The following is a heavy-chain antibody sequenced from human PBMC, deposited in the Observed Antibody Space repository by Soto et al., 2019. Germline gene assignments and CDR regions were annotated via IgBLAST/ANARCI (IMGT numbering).Heavy chain of an antibody. V-gene: IGHV1-46*03. CDR3: ARGAGGDCSGGSCQNFDY. CDR2: INPSGGST. D-gene: IGHD2-15*01. Sequence: ASVKVSCKASGYTFTSYYMHWVRQAPGQRLEWMGIINPSGGSTSYAQKFQGRVTMTRDTSTSTVYMELSSLRSEDTAVYYCARGAGGDCSGGSCQNFDYWGQGTLVTVSS. CDR1: GYTFTSYY. J-gene: IGHJ4*02.